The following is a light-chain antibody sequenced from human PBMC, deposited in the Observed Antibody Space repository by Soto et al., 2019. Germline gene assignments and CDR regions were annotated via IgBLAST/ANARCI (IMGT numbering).Light chain of an antibody. CDR3: QQYGSSPQT. Sequence: EIVLTQSPGTLSLSPGERATLSCRARQSVSSSYLAWYQQKPGQAPSLLIYGASSRATGIPDRFSGSGSGTDFTLTISRLEPEYFVVYYCQQYGSSPQTFGQGTKVAIK. CDR2: GAS. V-gene: IGKV3-20*01. J-gene: IGKJ1*01. CDR1: QSVSSSY.